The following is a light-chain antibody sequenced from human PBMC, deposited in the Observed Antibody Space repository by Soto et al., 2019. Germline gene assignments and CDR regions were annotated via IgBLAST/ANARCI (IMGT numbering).Light chain of an antibody. J-gene: IGKJ5*01. CDR3: QQCGSSST. CDR1: QSVSSSY. V-gene: IGKV3-20*01. CDR2: GAS. Sequence: EMVWTESPGTLALAPGRRATLSCRASQSVSSSYLAWYQQKPGQAPRLLIYGASSRATGIPDRFSGSGSGTDFTRTITRLEPEAFAAYYCQQCGSSSTFGQGTRLEIK.